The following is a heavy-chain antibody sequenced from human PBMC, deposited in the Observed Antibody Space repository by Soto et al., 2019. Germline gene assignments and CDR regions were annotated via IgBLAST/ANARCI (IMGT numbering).Heavy chain of an antibody. CDR3: ARDRSQDGMDV. D-gene: IGHD1-26*01. J-gene: IGHJ6*02. CDR2: TYIGGST. V-gene: IGHV3-66*01. Sequence: EVQLVESGGGLVQPGGSLRLSCAASGFSVSDNYMNWVRQAPGKGLEWVSVTYIGGSTYYAASVKGRFTISRDNSKNTLSLQMTSLRAEDTAVYYCARDRSQDGMDVWGQGTTVTVSS. CDR1: GFSVSDNY.